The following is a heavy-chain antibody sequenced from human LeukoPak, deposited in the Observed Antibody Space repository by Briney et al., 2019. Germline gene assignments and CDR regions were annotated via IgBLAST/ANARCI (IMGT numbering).Heavy chain of an antibody. V-gene: IGHV3-53*01. Sequence: PGGSLRLSCAASGFTVSGNYMSWVRQAPGKGLEWVSVIYSGDSTYYADSVKGRFTISRDNSKNTLYLQMNSLRAEDTAVYYCARAYDFWSAYYFDYWGQGTLVTVSS. J-gene: IGHJ4*02. D-gene: IGHD3-3*01. CDR2: IYSGDST. CDR3: ARAYDFWSAYYFDY. CDR1: GFTVSGNY.